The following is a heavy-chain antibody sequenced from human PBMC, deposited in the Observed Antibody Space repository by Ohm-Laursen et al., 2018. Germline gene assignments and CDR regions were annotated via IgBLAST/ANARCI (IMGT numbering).Heavy chain of an antibody. CDR2: IWHDGSNK. J-gene: IGHJ4*02. CDR1: GFTFSSYG. D-gene: IGHD3-10*01. CDR3: ASSLLLWFGDLVR. V-gene: IGHV3-33*01. Sequence: RSLRLSCAASGFTFSSYGMNWVRQAPGKGLEWVAIIWHDGSNKYYADSVKGRFTISRDNSKNTLYLQMNSLRAEDTAVYYCASSLLLWFGDLVRWGQGTLVTVSS.